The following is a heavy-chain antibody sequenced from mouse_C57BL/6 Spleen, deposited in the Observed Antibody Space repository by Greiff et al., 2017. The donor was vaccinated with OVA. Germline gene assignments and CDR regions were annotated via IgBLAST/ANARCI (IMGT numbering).Heavy chain of an antibody. CDR3: ARRDYYGSTPAY. CDR2: IYPSDSET. J-gene: IGHJ2*01. D-gene: IGHD1-1*01. CDR1: GYTFTSYW. V-gene: IGHV1-61*01. Sequence: QVQLQQPGAELVRPGSSVKLSCKASGYTFTSYWMAWVKQRPGQGLEWIGNIYPSDSETHYNQKFKDKATLTVDKSSSTAYMQLSSLTSEDSAVYYCARRDYYGSTPAYWGQGTTLTVSS.